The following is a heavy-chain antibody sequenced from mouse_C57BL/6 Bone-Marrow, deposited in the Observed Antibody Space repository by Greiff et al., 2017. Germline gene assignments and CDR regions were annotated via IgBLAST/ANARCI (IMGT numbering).Heavy chain of an antibody. V-gene: IGHV5-6*02. D-gene: IGHD1-1*01. J-gene: IGHJ3*01. CDR2: ISSGGSYT. CDR3: ARHHPITTVVARPFAY. Sequence: DVKLVESGGDLVKPGGSLKLSCAASGFTFSSYGMSWVRQTPDKRLEWVATISSGGSYTYYPDSVKGRFTISRDNAKSTLYLQMSSLKSEDTAMYYCARHHPITTVVARPFAYWGQGTLVTVSA. CDR1: GFTFSSYG.